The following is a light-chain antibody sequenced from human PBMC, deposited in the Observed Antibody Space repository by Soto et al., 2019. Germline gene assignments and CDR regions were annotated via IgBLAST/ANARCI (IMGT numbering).Light chain of an antibody. Sequence: EIVLTQSPATLSLSPGERATLSCRASQSVSSYLAWYQQKPGQAPRLLIYGASTRATGVPARFSASGSGTEFTLTISSLQPDDFATYYCQHYNSYSEAFGQGTKVDIK. CDR1: QSVSSY. CDR3: QHYNSYSEA. CDR2: GAS. V-gene: IGKV3-15*01. J-gene: IGKJ1*01.